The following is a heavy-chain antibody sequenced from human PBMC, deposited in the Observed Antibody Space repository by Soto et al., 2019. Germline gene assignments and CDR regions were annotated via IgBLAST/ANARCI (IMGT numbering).Heavy chain of an antibody. J-gene: IGHJ4*02. D-gene: IGHD6-13*01. CDR3: ARAGTGHY. CDR2: INHSGST. Sequence: QVQLQQWGAGLLKPSETLSLTCAVYGGSFSGYYWSWIRQPPGKGLEWIGEINHSGSTNYNPSLKRRVTISVDTSKNQFSLKLSSVTAADTAVYYCARAGTGHYWGQGTLVTVSS. CDR1: GGSFSGYY. V-gene: IGHV4-34*01.